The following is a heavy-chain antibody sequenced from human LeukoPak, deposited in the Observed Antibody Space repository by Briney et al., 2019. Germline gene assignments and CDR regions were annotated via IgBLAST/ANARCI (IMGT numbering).Heavy chain of an antibody. D-gene: IGHD1-26*01. J-gene: IGHJ4*02. CDR3: ARTVYGIVPTDLFDY. CDR1: GYSFTSYL. V-gene: IGHV5-51*01. Sequence: GEFLKICCKGSGYSFTSYLICWGRPMAGERLEGMGIHYPGDSDTRYSPSFQGQVTISADKSISTAYLQWSSLKASDTAMYYCARTVYGIVPTDLFDYWGQGTLVTVSS. CDR2: HYPGDSDT.